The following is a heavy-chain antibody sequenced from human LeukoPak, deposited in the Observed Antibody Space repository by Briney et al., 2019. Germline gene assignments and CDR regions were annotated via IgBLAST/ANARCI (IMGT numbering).Heavy chain of an antibody. CDR2: INPNSGGT. CDR3: AIYIAAPSYYYGMDV. CDR1: GYTFTGYY. V-gene: IGHV1-2*02. D-gene: IGHD6-6*01. J-gene: IGHJ6*02. Sequence: ASVKVSCKASGYTFTGYYMHWVRQAPGQGLEWMGWINPNSGGTSYAQKFQGRVTMTRNTSISTAYMELSSLRSEDTAVYYCAIYIAAPSYYYGMDVWGQGTTVTVSS.